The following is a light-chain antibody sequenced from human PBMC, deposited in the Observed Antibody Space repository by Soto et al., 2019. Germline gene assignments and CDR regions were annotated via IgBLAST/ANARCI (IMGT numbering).Light chain of an antibody. CDR1: NIGSES. V-gene: IGLV3-21*04. J-gene: IGLJ3*02. Sequence: SYELTQPPSVSVAPGETARIACGGNNIGSESVHWYQQKPGQAPVLIIYYDSARPSGIPERFSGSNSGNTATLIISRVEAGDEADYYCQVWDGSSDQLLFGGGTKVTVL. CDR3: QVWDGSSDQLL. CDR2: YDS.